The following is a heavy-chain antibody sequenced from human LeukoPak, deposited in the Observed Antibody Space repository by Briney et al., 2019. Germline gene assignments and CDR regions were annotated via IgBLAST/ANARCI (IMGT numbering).Heavy chain of an antibody. CDR3: ARDYCGGDCFPDY. Sequence: ASVKVSCKASGYTFTVYYMHWVRQAPGQGLEWMGRINPNSGDTNYAQKFQGRVTMTRDTSISTAYMELSRLRSDDTAVYYCARDYCGGDCFPDYWGQGTLVTVSS. V-gene: IGHV1-2*06. CDR2: INPNSGDT. D-gene: IGHD2-21*02. J-gene: IGHJ4*02. CDR1: GYTFTVYY.